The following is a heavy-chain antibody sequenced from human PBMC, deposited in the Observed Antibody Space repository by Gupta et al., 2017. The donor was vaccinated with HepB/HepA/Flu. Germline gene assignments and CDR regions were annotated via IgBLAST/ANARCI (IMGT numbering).Heavy chain of an antibody. D-gene: IGHD4-17*01. V-gene: IGHV6-1*01. Sequence: VQLQQSGPGLVKPSQTLSLTCAISGDSISTNSASWNWIRQSPSRGLEWLGRTYSRSKWYHDYAGSVKSRITFNADSSKNQFSLQLNFVTPEDTAVYYCYGDYVDGFDVWGRGTLVIVSS. J-gene: IGHJ3*01. CDR1: GDSISTNSAS. CDR3: YGDYVDGFDV. CDR2: TYSRSKWYH.